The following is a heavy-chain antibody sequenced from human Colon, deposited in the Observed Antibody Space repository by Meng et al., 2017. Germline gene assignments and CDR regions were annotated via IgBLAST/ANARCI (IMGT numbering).Heavy chain of an antibody. J-gene: IGHJ4*02. CDR3: ARDWGDVRGGFDF. Sequence: QVQLHQSGPGLVNPPTTPPPTVAISGGIVSSKRAAWNWIRQSPSRGLEWLGRTYYRSKYYNDYALSVKSRITINPDTSKNQFSLQLNSVTPEDTAIYYCARDWGDVRGGFDFWGQGTLVTVSS. CDR1: GGIVSSKRAA. D-gene: IGHD3-10*02. V-gene: IGHV6-1*01. CDR2: TYYRSKYYN.